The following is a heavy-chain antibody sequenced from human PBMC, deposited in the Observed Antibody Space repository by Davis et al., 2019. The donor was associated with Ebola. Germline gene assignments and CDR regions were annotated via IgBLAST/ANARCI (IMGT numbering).Heavy chain of an antibody. D-gene: IGHD3-3*01. Sequence: SETLSLTCTVSGGSISSSSYYWGWIRQPPGKGLEWIGSIYYSGSTYYNPSLKSRVTISVDTSKNQFSLKLSSVTAADTAVYYCASSGYYDFWSGYPHFDYWGQGTLVTVSS. V-gene: IGHV4-39*01. CDR3: ASSGYYDFWSGYPHFDY. J-gene: IGHJ4*02. CDR1: GGSISSSSYY. CDR2: IYYSGST.